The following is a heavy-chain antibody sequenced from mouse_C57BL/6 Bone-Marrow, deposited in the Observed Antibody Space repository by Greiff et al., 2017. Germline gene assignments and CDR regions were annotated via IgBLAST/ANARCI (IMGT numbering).Heavy chain of an antibody. CDR1: GFTFSDYY. J-gene: IGHJ1*03. D-gene: IGHD1-1*01. CDR3: ARGEYGSSWYFDV. V-gene: IGHV5-16*01. Sequence: EVHLVESEGGLVQPGSSMKLSCTASGFTFSDYYMAWVRQVPEKGLEWVANINYDGSSTYYLDSLKSRFIISRDNAKNILYRQMSSLKSEDTATYYCARGEYGSSWYFDVWCTGTTVTVSS. CDR2: INYDGSST.